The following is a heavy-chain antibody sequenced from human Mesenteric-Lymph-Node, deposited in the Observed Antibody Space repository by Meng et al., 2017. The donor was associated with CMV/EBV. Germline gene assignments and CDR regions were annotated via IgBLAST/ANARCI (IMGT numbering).Heavy chain of an antibody. Sequence: SETLSLTCTVSGGSISSYYWSWIRQPPGKGLEWIGYIYYSGSTNYNPSLKSRVTISVDTSKNQFSLKLSSVTAADTAVYYCARAAGQYCSSTSCTTKNYYYGMDVWGQGTTVTVSS. CDR1: GGSISSYY. J-gene: IGHJ6*02. CDR3: ARAAGQYCSSTSCTTKNYYYGMDV. D-gene: IGHD2-2*01. CDR2: IYYSGST. V-gene: IGHV4-59*01.